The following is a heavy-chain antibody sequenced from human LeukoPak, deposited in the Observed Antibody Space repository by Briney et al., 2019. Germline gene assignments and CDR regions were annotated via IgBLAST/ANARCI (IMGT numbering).Heavy chain of an antibody. CDR2: IYYSAST. V-gene: IGHV4-30-4*01. CDR1: GGSISSGDYY. J-gene: IGHJ5*02. D-gene: IGHD2-21*02. CDR3: AREEGYCGGDCYSPWFDP. Sequence: SLTLSLTCTVSGGSISSGDYYWSWIRQPPGKGLEWIGYIYYSASTYYNPSLKVRVTISVDTSKNQFSLKLSSVTAADTAVYYCAREEGYCGGDCYSPWFDPWGRETLVSVSS.